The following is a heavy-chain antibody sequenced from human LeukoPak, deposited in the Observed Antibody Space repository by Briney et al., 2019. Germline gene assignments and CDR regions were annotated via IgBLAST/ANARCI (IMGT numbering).Heavy chain of an antibody. Sequence: GASVKVSCKASGYTFTSYYMHWVRQGPGQGLEWMGIINPSGGSTSYAQKFQGRVTMTRDMSTNTVYMELSSLRSEDTAVYYCARGASSIAALNPFWYFDLWGRGTLVTVSS. CDR3: ARGASSIAALNPFWYFDL. CDR1: GYTFTSYY. CDR2: INPSGGST. V-gene: IGHV1-46*01. D-gene: IGHD6-6*01. J-gene: IGHJ2*01.